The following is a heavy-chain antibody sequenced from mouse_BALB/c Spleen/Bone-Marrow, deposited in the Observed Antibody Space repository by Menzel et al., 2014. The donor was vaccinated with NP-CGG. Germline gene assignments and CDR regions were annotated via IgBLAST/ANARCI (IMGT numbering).Heavy chain of an antibody. V-gene: IGHV1-9*01. CDR1: GYTFSSFW. J-gene: IGHJ2*01. Sequence: VKLVESGAELMKPGASMKISCKASGYTFSSFWIEWVKQRPGHGLEWIGEILPESGSSNYNEKFKGKATLTADTSSNTVYMRLSSLTSEDSAVYYCARTPGVLYYFDYWGQGTPLTVSS. CDR3: ARTPGVLYYFDY. CDR2: ILPESGSS.